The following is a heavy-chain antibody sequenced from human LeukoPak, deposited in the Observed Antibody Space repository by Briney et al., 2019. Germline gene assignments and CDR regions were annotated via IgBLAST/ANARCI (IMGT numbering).Heavy chain of an antibody. CDR3: ARLVTPGYSGYD. J-gene: IGHJ4*02. CDR2: IYACESDS. Sequence: GEFLKISCKGSGYSFTSYWIGWVRQMPGKGVEWTGIIYACESDSRYSTFFQGQVTISADKSISTAYLQWSSLKASDTAIYYCARLVTPGYSGYDWGQGSLVCASS. D-gene: IGHD5-12*01. V-gene: IGHV5-51*01. CDR1: GYSFTSYW.